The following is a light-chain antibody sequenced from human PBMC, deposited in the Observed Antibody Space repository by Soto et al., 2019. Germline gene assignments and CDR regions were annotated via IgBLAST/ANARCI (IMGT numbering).Light chain of an antibody. Sequence: QSVLTQPPSVSEAPRQRVIISCSGSSSNIGDNAVQWYQQFPGKTPKLLIYYDDLVAPGVSDRFSGSKSGTSASLAISGLQPDDEADYYCLAWDGSLNGYVFGTGTKLTVL. V-gene: IGLV1-36*01. CDR3: LAWDGSLNGYV. CDR2: YDD. CDR1: SSNIGDNA. J-gene: IGLJ1*01.